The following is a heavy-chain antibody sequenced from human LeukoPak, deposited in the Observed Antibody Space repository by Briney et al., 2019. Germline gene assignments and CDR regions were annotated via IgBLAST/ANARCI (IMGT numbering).Heavy chain of an antibody. J-gene: IGHJ4*02. CDR2: ISYDGSNK. V-gene: IGHV3-30*18. CDR1: GFTFSSYG. Sequence: GRSLRLSCAASGFTFSSYGMHWVRQAPGNGLEWGAVISYDGSNKYYADSVKGRFTISRDNSKSTVYLQMNSLRGEDTAVYYCAKDFYSSGWYWFYFDYWGQGTLVTVSS. CDR3: AKDFYSSGWYWFYFDY. D-gene: IGHD6-19*01.